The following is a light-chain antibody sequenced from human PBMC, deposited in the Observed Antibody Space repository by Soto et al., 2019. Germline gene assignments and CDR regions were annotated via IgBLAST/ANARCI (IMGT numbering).Light chain of an antibody. Sequence: DIQMTQSPSSLSASVGDRVTIPCRASQRISTYLNWYQQKPGKAPKLLIYAASSLQSGVPSRFSDSGSGTGFTLTISSLQPEDFATYYCQQSYSTPRTFGQGTKVDIK. V-gene: IGKV1-39*01. CDR2: AAS. CDR3: QQSYSTPRT. CDR1: QRISTY. J-gene: IGKJ2*01.